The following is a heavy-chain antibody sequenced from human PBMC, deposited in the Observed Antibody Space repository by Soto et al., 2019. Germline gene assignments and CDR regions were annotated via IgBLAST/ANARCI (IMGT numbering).Heavy chain of an antibody. D-gene: IGHD5-18*01. CDR1: GGSISSYY. V-gene: IGHV4-59*01. Sequence: SETLSLTCTVSGGSISSYYWSWIRQPPGKGLEWIGYIYYSGSTNYNQSLKSRVTISVDTSKNQFSLKLSSVTAADTAVYCCARYSYGYFDYWGQGTLVTVSS. CDR2: IYYSGST. CDR3: ARYSYGYFDY. J-gene: IGHJ4*02.